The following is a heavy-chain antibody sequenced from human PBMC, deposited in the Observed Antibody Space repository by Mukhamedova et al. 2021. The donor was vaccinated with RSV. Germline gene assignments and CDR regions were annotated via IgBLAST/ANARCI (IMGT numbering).Heavy chain of an antibody. V-gene: IGHV3-23*01. Sequence: GGSTYYADSVKGRFTISRDNSKNTLYLQMNSLRAEDTAVYYCAKAPAGLEPSADYWGQGTLVTVSS. CDR2: GGST. CDR3: AKAPAGLEPSADY. J-gene: IGHJ4*02. D-gene: IGHD6-25*01.